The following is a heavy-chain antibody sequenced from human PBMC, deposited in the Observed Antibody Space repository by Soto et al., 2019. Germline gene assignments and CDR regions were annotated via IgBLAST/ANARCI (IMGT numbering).Heavy chain of an antibody. CDR2: IGGSGGST. CDR1: GFTFSSHA. J-gene: IGHJ4*02. CDR3: AGAEVAYYGDEIDC. D-gene: IGHD3-10*01. Sequence: EVQLLESGGGLVQPGGSLRLSCAASGFTFSSHAMSWVRQAPGKGLEWVSSIGGSGGSTYYPDSVKGRFTISRDNSKNTLYLKMNSLRAEDTAVYYCAGAEVAYYGDEIDCWGQGTLVTVSS. V-gene: IGHV3-23*01.